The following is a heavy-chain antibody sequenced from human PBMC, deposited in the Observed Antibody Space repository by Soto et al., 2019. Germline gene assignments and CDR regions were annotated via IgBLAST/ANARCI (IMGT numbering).Heavy chain of an antibody. CDR2: ISGSGGST. Sequence: SLRLSCAASGFTFSSYAMSWVRQAPGKGLEWVSAISGSGGSTYYADSVKGRFTISRDNSKNTLYLQMNSLRAEDTAVYYCAKDLAPQITMIVVVILYYYYGMDVWGQGTTVTVSS. CDR3: AKDLAPQITMIVVVILYYYYGMDV. CDR1: GFTFSSYA. J-gene: IGHJ6*02. V-gene: IGHV3-23*01. D-gene: IGHD3-22*01.